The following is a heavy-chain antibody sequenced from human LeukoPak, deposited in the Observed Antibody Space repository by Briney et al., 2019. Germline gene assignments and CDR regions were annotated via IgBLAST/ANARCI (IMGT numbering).Heavy chain of an antibody. D-gene: IGHD3-22*01. V-gene: IGHV3-7*03. J-gene: IGHJ4*02. Sequence: PGGSLRLSCAASGFTFSSHWMTWVRQAPGKGLEWVANIKQDGNEINYVDSVKGRFTISRDNSKNTLYLQMNSLRAEDTAVYHCAKRLDSTGHYFDYWGQGTLVTVSS. CDR1: GFTFSSHW. CDR2: IKQDGNEI. CDR3: AKRLDSTGHYFDY.